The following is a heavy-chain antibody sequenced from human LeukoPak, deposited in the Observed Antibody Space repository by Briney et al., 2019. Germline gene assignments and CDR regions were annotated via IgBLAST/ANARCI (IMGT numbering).Heavy chain of an antibody. Sequence: SGPTLVNXTQTLTLTCTFSGFSLSTSGVGVGWIRQPPVKALEWLALIYWDDDKRYSPSLKSRLTITKDTSKNQVVLTMTNMNPVDTATYYCALTTMVRTPDYWGQGTLVTVSS. CDR1: GFSLSTSGVG. CDR2: IYWDDDK. CDR3: ALTTMVRTPDY. D-gene: IGHD3-10*01. J-gene: IGHJ4*02. V-gene: IGHV2-5*02.